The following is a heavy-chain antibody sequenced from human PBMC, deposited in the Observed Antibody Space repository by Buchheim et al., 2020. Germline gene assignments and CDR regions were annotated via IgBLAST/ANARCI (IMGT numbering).Heavy chain of an antibody. V-gene: IGHV4-39*01. Sequence: QLQLQESGPGLVKPSETLSLTCTVSGGSISSSSYYWGWIRQPQGKGLEWIGSIYYSWITYYYPSLKSRVTISVDTSKNQFSLKLSSVTAADTAVYYCARYGVRELENFDYWGQGTL. CDR2: IYYSWIT. J-gene: IGHJ4*02. D-gene: IGHD1-26*01. CDR1: GGSISSSSYY. CDR3: ARYGVRELENFDY.